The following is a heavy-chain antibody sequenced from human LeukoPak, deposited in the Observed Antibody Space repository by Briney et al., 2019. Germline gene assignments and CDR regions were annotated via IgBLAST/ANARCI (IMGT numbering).Heavy chain of an antibody. Sequence: SETLSLTCTVSGGSISRGDYYWSWIRQPPGKGLEWIGYIYYSGSTYYNPSLKSRVTISVDTSKNQFSLKLSSVTAADTAVYYCARAGGSGGLLWFGELPTTYYDYWGQGTLVTVSS. J-gene: IGHJ4*02. CDR3: ARAGGSGGLLWFGELPTTYYDY. CDR2: IYYSGST. CDR1: GGSISRGDYY. D-gene: IGHD3-10*01. V-gene: IGHV4-30-4*01.